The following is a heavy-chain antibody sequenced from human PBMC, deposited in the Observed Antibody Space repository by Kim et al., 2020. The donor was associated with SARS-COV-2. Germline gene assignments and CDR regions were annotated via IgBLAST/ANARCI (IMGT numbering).Heavy chain of an antibody. CDR3: ARCLSGKEWELLTPFDY. Sequence: GGSLRLSCAASGFTFSSYAMHWVRQAPGKGLEWVAVISYDGSNKYYADSVKGRFTISRDNSKNTLYLQMNSLRAEDTAVYYCARCLSGKEWELLTPFDYWGQGTLVTVSS. CDR2: ISYDGSNK. J-gene: IGHJ4*02. CDR1: GFTFSSYA. V-gene: IGHV3-30-3*01. D-gene: IGHD1-26*01.